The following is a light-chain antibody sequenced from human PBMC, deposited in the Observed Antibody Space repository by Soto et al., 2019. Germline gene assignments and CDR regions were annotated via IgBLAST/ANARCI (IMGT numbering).Light chain of an antibody. J-gene: IGKJ2*01. CDR3: QQHT. Sequence: DIQMTQSPSTLSASVGDRVTITCRASQTISNWLAWYQQKPGKAPRLLIYDASTLESGVPSRFSGSASGTEFPLTISSRQPDDFATYYCQQHTFGQGTKLEIK. CDR1: QTISNW. V-gene: IGKV1-5*01. CDR2: DAS.